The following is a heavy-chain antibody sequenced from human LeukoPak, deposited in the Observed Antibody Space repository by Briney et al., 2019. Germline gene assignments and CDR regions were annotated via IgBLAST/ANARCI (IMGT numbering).Heavy chain of an antibody. CDR3: ARGKYDSNGYYLDY. CDR1: GGSFSGYY. Sequence: PSETLSLTCAVYGGSFSGYYWSWIRQPLGKGLEWTGEINHSGNTNYNPSLKSRVTISQDTSKNQFSLKLSSVTAADTAVYYCARGKYDSNGYYLDYWGQGTLVTVSS. CDR2: INHSGNT. J-gene: IGHJ4*02. D-gene: IGHD3-22*01. V-gene: IGHV4-34*01.